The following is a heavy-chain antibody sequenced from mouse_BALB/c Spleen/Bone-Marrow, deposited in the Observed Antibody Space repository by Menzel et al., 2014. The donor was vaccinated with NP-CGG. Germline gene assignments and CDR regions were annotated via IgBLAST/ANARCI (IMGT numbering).Heavy chain of an antibody. CDR2: IYPGDGDT. V-gene: IGHV1-80*01. D-gene: IGHD1-2*01. CDR3: TRSTATFDY. J-gene: IGHJ2*01. CDR1: GYAFSAYW. Sequence: QVQLQQPGAELVRPGSSVKISCKASGYAFSAYWMNWVKQRPGQGLEWIGQIYPGDGDTNYSGKFKGKATLTADKSSSTAYMQLSSLTSEDSAVYFCTRSTATFDYWGQGTTLTVSS.